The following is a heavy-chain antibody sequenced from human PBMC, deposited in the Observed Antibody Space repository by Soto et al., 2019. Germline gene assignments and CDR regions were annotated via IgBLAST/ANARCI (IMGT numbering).Heavy chain of an antibody. J-gene: IGHJ6*02. CDR2: TRNKANSYTT. V-gene: IGHV3-72*01. CDR1: GFTFSDHY. D-gene: IGHD3-22*01. CDR3: VQSGDSSDYGVDV. Sequence: GGSLRLSCAASGFTFSDHYMDWVRQAPGKGLEWVGRTRNKANSYTTEYAASVKGRFTISRDDSKNSLYLQMNSLKTEDTAVYYCVQSGDSSDYGVDVWGQGTTVTVSS.